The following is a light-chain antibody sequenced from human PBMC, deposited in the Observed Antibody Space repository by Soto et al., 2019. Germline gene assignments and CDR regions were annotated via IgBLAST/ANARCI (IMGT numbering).Light chain of an antibody. J-gene: IGKJ2*03. CDR3: QQYNSHSFYS. CDR1: QDVGSF. Sequence: DIQMAQSPSTLSASVGDTVTVTCRASQDVGSFLAWYQQKPGKAPKLLIYLASRLESGVPSRFSGSGSGTDFSLTISGLQPGDFATYFFQQYNSHSFYSFGQGTKLEIK. V-gene: IGKV1-5*03. CDR2: LAS.